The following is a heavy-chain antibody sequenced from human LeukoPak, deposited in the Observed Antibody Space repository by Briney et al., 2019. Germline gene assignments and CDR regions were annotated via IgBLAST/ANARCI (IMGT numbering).Heavy chain of an antibody. J-gene: IGHJ4*02. CDR2: INHSGST. CDR1: GGSFSGYY. V-gene: IGHV4-34*01. CDR3: ASSSRASFDY. Sequence: PSETLSLTCAVYGGSFSGYYWSWIRQPPGKGLEGIGEINHSGSTNYNPSLKSRVTISVDTSKHQFSLKLSSVAAADTAVYYCASSSRASFDYWGQGTLVTVSS.